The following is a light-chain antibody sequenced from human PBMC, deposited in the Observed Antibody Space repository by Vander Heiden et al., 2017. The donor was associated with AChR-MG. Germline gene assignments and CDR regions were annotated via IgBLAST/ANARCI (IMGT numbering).Light chain of an antibody. J-gene: IGLJ3*02. CDR2: SNN. V-gene: IGLV1-44*01. CDR1: SSNIGSNT. Sequence: QSVLPQPPSASGTPGPRVTTSCSGSSSNIGSNTVNWYQQLPGAAPKLLIYSNNQRPSGVPDGFSGSKSGTSASLAISGLQSEDEADYYCAAWDDSLNGWVFGGGTKLTVL. CDR3: AAWDDSLNGWV.